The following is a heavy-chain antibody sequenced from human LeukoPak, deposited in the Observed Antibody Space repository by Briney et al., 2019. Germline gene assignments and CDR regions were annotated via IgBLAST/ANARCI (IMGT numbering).Heavy chain of an antibody. CDR2: INPSGGSR. D-gene: IGHD6-13*01. Sequence: ASVTVSCKASGSTFTSYYMHWVRQAPGQGLGWMGIINPSGGSRSYAQKFQGRVTMTRDTFTSTVYMELSSLRSEDTAVYYCASNLRELVRFSYYYYGMDVWGKGTTVTVSS. V-gene: IGHV1-46*01. J-gene: IGHJ6*04. CDR3: ASNLRELVRFSYYYYGMDV. CDR1: GSTFTSYY.